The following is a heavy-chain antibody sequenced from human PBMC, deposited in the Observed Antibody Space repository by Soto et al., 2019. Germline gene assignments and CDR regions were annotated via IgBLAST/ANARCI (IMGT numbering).Heavy chain of an antibody. J-gene: IGHJ4*02. CDR3: ATDCLYSTCFGN. CDR2: IKRDGSET. Sequence: GGSLRLSCAASGLTFTNYWMSWVRQAPGTGLEWVANIKRDGSETYYVDSVKGRFTISRDNAKNSLYLQMNSLRAEDTAYYYCATDCLYSTCFGNWGQGTLVTVSS. CDR1: GLTFTNYW. D-gene: IGHD5-18*01. V-gene: IGHV3-7*05.